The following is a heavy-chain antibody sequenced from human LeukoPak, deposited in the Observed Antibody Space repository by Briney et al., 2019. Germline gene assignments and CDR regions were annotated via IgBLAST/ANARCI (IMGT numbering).Heavy chain of an antibody. CDR1: GDSINSYY. CDR3: ARLQRITVAGPDYWYFDL. CDR2: IYYSGTT. D-gene: IGHD6-19*01. Sequence: KPSETLSLTCTVSGDSINSYYWSWIRQPPEKGLEWIGYIYYSGTTSYNPSLKGRVTISVDTSKTQFSLKMNSVTAADTAVYYCARLQRITVAGPDYWYFDLWGRGTLVTVSS. J-gene: IGHJ2*01. V-gene: IGHV4-59*01.